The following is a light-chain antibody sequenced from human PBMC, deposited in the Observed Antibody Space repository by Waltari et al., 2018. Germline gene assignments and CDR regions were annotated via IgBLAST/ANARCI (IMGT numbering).Light chain of an antibody. Sequence: DIEMTQSPASLSSSVGDRATISCQASQDITKSLSWYQQKPGEPPQLLIFHASTLQPGVPSRFTGSGSGTAFSFTITSLQPEDSAIYYCQHYHIFPSTFGRGTKLQIK. J-gene: IGKJ2*01. V-gene: IGKV1-33*01. CDR1: QDITKS. CDR2: HAS. CDR3: QHYHIFPST.